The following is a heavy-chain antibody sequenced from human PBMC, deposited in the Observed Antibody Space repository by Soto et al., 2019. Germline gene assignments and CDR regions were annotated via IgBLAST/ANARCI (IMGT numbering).Heavy chain of an antibody. V-gene: IGHV3-23*01. CDR3: VKDDRILGRRYFDL. CDR2: ISFSDGGT. J-gene: IGHJ2*01. Sequence: GSLRLSCAASGFTFSSYAMTWVRQAPGKGLEWVSSISFSDGGTYYADSVKGRLTISRDNSKNTLFLQMNSLRVEDTAVYYCVKDDRILGRRYFDLWGRGTLVTVSS. D-gene: IGHD2-15*01. CDR1: GFTFSSYA.